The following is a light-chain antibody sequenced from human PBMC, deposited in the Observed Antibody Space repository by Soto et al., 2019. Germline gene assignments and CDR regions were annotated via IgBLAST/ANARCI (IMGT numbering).Light chain of an antibody. CDR1: QGISSY. J-gene: IGKJ4*01. CDR2: AAS. CDR3: QQLNTYPG. V-gene: IGKV1-9*01. Sequence: DIQLTQSPSFLSASVGDRVTITCRASQGISSYLAWYQQKPGKAPKLLIYAASTLQSGVPSRFSGSGSGTEFTLTISSLQPEDFATYYCQQLNTYPGFGGGTEVEIK.